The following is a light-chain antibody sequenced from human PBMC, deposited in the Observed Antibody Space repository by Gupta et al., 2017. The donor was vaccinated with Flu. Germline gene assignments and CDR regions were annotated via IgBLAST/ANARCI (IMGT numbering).Light chain of an antibody. Sequence: DIQMTQSPSTLSASVGDRVTITCRASESISSWLAWYQQKPGKAPKLLIYKASDLESGVPSRFSGGGSGTEFTLTISSLQPDDFATYYCQQYKSYSGYTFGQGTKVEIK. V-gene: IGKV1-5*03. CDR3: QQYKSYSGYT. CDR2: KAS. J-gene: IGKJ2*01. CDR1: ESISSW.